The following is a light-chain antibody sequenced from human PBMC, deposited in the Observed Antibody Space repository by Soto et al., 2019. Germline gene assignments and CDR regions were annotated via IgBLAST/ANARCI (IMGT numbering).Light chain of an antibody. V-gene: IGKV1-39*01. CDR1: QSISNY. CDR2: AAS. Sequence: DIQMTQSPSSLSASVGDRVTITCRASQSISNYLNWYQQKPGKAPKLLSYAASSMQSGVPSRFSGSGSETDFTLTISSLQPDDSATNYCQQSFSPLWTFGQGTKVEV. J-gene: IGKJ1*01. CDR3: QQSFSPLWT.